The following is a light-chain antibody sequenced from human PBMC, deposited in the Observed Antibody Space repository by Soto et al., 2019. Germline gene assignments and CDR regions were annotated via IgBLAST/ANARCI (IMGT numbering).Light chain of an antibody. V-gene: IGLV2-14*03. J-gene: IGLJ2*01. Sequence: QSVLTQPASVSGSPGQSITISCTGTSSDIGGHDDVSWYQQHPGKVPKLLIYGVTDRPSGVSNRFSGSKSGNVASLTISGLQAEDEADYYCSSYTSSSTHVVFGGGTKLTVL. CDR1: SSDIGGHDD. CDR2: GVT. CDR3: SSYTSSSTHVV.